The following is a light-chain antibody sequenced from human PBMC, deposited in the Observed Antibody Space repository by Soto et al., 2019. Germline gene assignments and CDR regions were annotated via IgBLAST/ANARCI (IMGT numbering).Light chain of an antibody. CDR3: SSFAGNNNLV. V-gene: IGLV2-8*01. CDR2: EVT. J-gene: IGLJ1*01. Sequence: QSVLTQSPSASGSPGQSLSISCTGTSSDVGGHNYVSWYQRHPGKAPKLVIYEVTKRPSGVPDRFSGSKSGSTATLTVSGLQAEDEAEYHCSSFAGNNNLVFGTGTKLTVL. CDR1: SSDVGGHNY.